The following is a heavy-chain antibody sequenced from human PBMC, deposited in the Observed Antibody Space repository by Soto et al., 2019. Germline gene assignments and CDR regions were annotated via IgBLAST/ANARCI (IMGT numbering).Heavy chain of an antibody. CDR2: ISSSSYI. D-gene: IGHD5-18*01. CDR1: GFTFSSYS. J-gene: IGHJ4*02. Sequence: GGSLRLSCAASGFTFSSYSMNWVRQAPGKGLEWVSSISSSSYIYYADSVKGRFTISRDNAKNSLYLQMNSLRAEDTAVYYCARHLSYSYGPFFDYWGQGTLVTVSS. CDR3: ARHLSYSYGPFFDY. V-gene: IGHV3-21*01.